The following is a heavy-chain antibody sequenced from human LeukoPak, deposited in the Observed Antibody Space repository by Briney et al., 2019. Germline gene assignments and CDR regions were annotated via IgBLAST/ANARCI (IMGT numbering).Heavy chain of an antibody. Sequence: PSETLSLTCTVSGGSISSGGYYWSWIRQHPGKGLEWIGYIYYSGSTYYNPSLKSRVTISVDTSKNQFSLKLSSVTAADTAVYYCAGSSYRYYYGMDVWGQGTTVTVSS. D-gene: IGHD6-13*01. CDR3: AGSSYRYYYGMDV. CDR2: IYYSGST. V-gene: IGHV4-31*03. CDR1: GGSISSGGYY. J-gene: IGHJ6*02.